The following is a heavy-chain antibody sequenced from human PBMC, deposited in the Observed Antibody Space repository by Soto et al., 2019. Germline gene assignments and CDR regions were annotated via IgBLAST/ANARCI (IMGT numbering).Heavy chain of an antibody. J-gene: IGHJ4*02. Sequence: ASVKVSCKASGYTFTSYGISWVRQAPGQGLEWMGWISAYNGNTNYAQKLQGRVTMTTDTSTSTAYMELRSLRSDGTAVYYCARAGGIVVVPAAIDYWGQGTLATVSS. CDR3: ARAGGIVVVPAAIDY. V-gene: IGHV1-18*04. D-gene: IGHD2-2*01. CDR2: ISAYNGNT. CDR1: GYTFTSYG.